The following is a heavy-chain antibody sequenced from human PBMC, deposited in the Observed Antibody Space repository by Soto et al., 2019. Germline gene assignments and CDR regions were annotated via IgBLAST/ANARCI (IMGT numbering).Heavy chain of an antibody. V-gene: IGHV1-69*13. Sequence: ASLKASGRASGGTSSSYAISWVRQALGQGLEWRGGSISICGTANYEQRFQDRVTITAGESTSTAYMELSSLRSEDTAVYYCARAYGGTGMAPWPSPFGYWGQGTLVTVSS. CDR2: SISICGTA. D-gene: IGHD1-26*01. J-gene: IGHJ4*02. CDR3: ARAYGGTGMAPWPSPFGY. CDR1: GGTSSSYA.